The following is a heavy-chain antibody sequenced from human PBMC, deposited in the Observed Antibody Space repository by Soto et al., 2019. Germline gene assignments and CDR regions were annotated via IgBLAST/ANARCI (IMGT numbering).Heavy chain of an antibody. CDR2: IWYDGGNK. CDR3: ARDGDVKPAFGTDY. D-gene: IGHD3-16*01. V-gene: IGHV3-33*01. CDR1: GFTFSDYG. Sequence: GGSLRLCCAASGFTFSDYGMHWVRQAPGKGLEWVAFIWYDGGNKYYAESVKGRFTISRDNSKNTLYLQMNSLRAEDTAVYYCARDGDVKPAFGTDYWGPGTLVTVST. J-gene: IGHJ4*02.